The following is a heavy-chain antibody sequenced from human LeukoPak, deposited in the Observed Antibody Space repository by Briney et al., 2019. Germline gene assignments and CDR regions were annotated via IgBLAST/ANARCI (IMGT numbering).Heavy chain of an antibody. J-gene: IGHJ4*02. CDR2: ISGSGGSA. D-gene: IGHD3-3*01. V-gene: IGHV3-23*01. CDR3: AKGDDFWSGYGLYFDY. CDR1: GSSFSSYS. Sequence: GSLRLSCAASGSSFSSYSMKWVRQAPGKGLEWVSAISGSGGSAYYADSVKGRFTISRDNSMNTLYLEMNSLRAEDTAVYYCAKGDDFWSGYGLYFDYWGQGTLVTVSS.